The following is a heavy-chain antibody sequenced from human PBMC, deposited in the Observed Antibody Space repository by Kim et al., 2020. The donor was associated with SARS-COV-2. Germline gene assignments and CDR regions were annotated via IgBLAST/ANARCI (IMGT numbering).Heavy chain of an antibody. Sequence: GGSLRLSCAASGFTFSSYGMHWVRQAPGKGLEWVAVIWYDGSNKYYADSVKGRFTISRDNSKNTLYLQMNSLRAEDTAVYYCARDLLRRGLDSFDIWGQGTVVTVSS. CDR2: IWYDGSNK. J-gene: IGHJ3*02. CDR3: ARDLLRRGLDSFDI. CDR1: GFTFSSYG. V-gene: IGHV3-33*01. D-gene: IGHD2-8*01.